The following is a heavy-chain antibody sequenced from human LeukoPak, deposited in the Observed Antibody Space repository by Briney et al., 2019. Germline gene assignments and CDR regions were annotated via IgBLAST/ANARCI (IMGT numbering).Heavy chain of an antibody. CDR1: GYTFTGHN. Sequence: ASVKVSCKASGYTFTGHNIHWVRQAPGQGLEWMGRINPNSGGTNYAQKFQGRVTMTRDTSISTVYMELSRLRSDDTAVYYCARVGYYESSGYYEYWGQGTLVTVSS. J-gene: IGHJ4*02. D-gene: IGHD3-22*01. CDR3: ARVGYYESSGYYEY. V-gene: IGHV1-2*06. CDR2: INPNSGGT.